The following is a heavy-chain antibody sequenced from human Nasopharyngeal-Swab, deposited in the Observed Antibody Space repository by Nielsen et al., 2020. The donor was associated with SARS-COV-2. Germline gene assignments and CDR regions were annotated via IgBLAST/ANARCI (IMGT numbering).Heavy chain of an antibody. V-gene: IGHV3-30*18. CDR3: TKNLRSEYLHDAFDI. J-gene: IGHJ3*02. D-gene: IGHD3-3*01. Sequence: GGSLRLSCAASGFPFSNYAMHWVRQAPGKGLEWVAVISNDGSNKFYGDSVKGQITISRDNSKNTLYLEMNSLRTDDTAEYYCTKNLRSEYLHDAFDIWGQGTMVTVSS. CDR1: GFPFSNYA. CDR2: ISNDGSNK.